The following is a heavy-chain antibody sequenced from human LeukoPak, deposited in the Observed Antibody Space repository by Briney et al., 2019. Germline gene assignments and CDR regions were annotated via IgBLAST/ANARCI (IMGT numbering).Heavy chain of an antibody. CDR1: GYTFTGYY. Sequence: ASVKVSCKASGYTFTGYYMHWVRQAPGQGLEWMGWINPNSGGTNYAQKFQGRVTMTRNTSISTAYMELSSLRSEDTAVYYCARGFRIRMVRGVDYWGQGTLVTVSS. V-gene: IGHV1-2*02. D-gene: IGHD3-10*01. CDR2: INPNSGGT. CDR3: ARGFRIRMVRGVDY. J-gene: IGHJ4*02.